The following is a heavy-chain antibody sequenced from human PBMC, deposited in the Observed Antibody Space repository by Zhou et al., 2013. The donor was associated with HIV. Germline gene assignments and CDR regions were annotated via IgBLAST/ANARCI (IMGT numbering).Heavy chain of an antibody. Sequence: QVQLVQSGAEVKKFGASVNISCKTSGYTFTDYYLHWVRQAPGQGLQWMGWINPETGDTNYAQTFKGRITMTRDTSINTAYMVLTSVKPNDTALYFCARDWQFHVIFDDYYIDVWGEGTTVIVSS. CDR1: GYTFTDYY. J-gene: IGHJ6*03. CDR3: ARDWQFHVIFDDYYIDV. CDR2: INPETGDT. V-gene: IGHV1-2*02. D-gene: IGHD3-3*02.